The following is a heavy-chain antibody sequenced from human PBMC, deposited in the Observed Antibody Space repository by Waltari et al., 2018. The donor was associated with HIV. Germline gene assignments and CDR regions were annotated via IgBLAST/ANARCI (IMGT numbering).Heavy chain of an antibody. CDR3: ANLISMTATDVFDV. V-gene: IGHV4-34*01. D-gene: IGHD2-21*02. J-gene: IGHJ3*01. CDR2: VDHRGST. Sequence: QVRLEQWGAGLLKPSETLSLTCAVYGTSFTGYYWTWIRQSPGGGLQWLGEVDHRGSTHYNPSLKSRVSMSVDTFKHQFSLKLASVTAADTAVYYCANLISMTATDVFDVWGQGTLVSVSS. CDR1: GTSFTGYY.